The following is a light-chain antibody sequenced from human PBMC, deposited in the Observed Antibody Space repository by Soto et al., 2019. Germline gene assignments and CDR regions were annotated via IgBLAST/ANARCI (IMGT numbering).Light chain of an antibody. Sequence: AIQLTQSPSSLSASVGDRVTITCRASQGINSALAWYQQNPGKAPNLLIYDASTLESGVPSRFSGSGSGTDFTLTISSLQPEDFATYYCQQFNSYPRTFGQGTKLEIK. V-gene: IGKV1-13*02. CDR1: QGINSA. CDR3: QQFNSYPRT. J-gene: IGKJ2*01. CDR2: DAS.